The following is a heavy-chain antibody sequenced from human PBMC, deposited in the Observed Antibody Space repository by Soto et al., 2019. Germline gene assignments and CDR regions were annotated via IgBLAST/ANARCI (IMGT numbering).Heavy chain of an antibody. CDR1: GFTFNAYW. Sequence: EVQLVESGGGLVQPGGSLRLSCAASGFTFNAYWMTWVRQAPGKGLEWVANINRDGTEKNYVDSVKGRFTVSRDNAKNSLHLQMYSLRAEDTAVHYCVRDRTEYGSYGSSYYDVFDIWGQGTKVTVSS. J-gene: IGHJ3*02. D-gene: IGHD6-6*01. V-gene: IGHV3-7*05. CDR3: VRDRTEYGSYGSSYYDVFDI. CDR2: INRDGTEK.